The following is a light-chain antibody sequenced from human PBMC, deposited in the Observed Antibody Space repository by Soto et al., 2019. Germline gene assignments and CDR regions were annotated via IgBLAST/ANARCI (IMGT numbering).Light chain of an antibody. Sequence: QLVLTQPASVSGSPGQSITISCTGTSSDVGGYNYVSWYQQHPGKAPKLMICDVSNRPSGVSNRFSGSKSGNTASLTISGLQAEDEADYYCSSYTSTSTLEVFGTGTKVTVL. V-gene: IGLV2-14*03. CDR3: SSYTSTSTLEV. CDR1: SSDVGGYNY. J-gene: IGLJ1*01. CDR2: DVS.